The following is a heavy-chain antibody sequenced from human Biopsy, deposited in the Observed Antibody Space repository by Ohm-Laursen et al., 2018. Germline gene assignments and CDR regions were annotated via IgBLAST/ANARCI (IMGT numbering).Heavy chain of an antibody. V-gene: IGHV1-2*02. J-gene: IGHJ4*02. CDR2: INCKTGAT. CDR3: ARDPLNGHKHFDY. CDR1: SYTFTDYN. Sequence: ATVKISCKASSYTFTDYNIHRMRQAPGQGLEWLGYINCKTGATNYAQKFQGTVTMTRDTSIGTAYLALGSLRSADTAIYYCARDPLNGHKHFDYWGQGSLVTVSS. D-gene: IGHD2-8*01.